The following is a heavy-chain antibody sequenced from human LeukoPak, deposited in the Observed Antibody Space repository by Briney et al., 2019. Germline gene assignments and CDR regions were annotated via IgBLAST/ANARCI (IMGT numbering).Heavy chain of an antibody. Sequence: GASVKVSCKASGYTFTAYYMAWVRQAPGQGLEWMGRINPNSGGTNYAQKFQGRVTMTRDTSISTAYMELSRLRSDDTAVYYCATDDSSGYYSGPWGRGTLVTVSS. V-gene: IGHV1-2*06. D-gene: IGHD3-22*01. J-gene: IGHJ5*02. CDR3: ATDDSSGYYSGP. CDR1: GYTFTAYY. CDR2: INPNSGGT.